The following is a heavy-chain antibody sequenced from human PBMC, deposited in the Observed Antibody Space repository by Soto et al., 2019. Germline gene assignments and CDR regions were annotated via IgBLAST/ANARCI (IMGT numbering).Heavy chain of an antibody. V-gene: IGHV4-39*01. D-gene: IGHD3-10*01. CDR1: GGSISSSSYY. CDR3: AGTCITMVRGSTHYGMDV. CDR2: IYYSGST. J-gene: IGHJ6*02. Sequence: SETLSLTCTVSGGSISSSSYYWGWIRQPPGKGLEWIGSIYYSGSTYYNPSLKSRVTISVDTSKNQFSLKLSSVTAADTAVYYCAGTCITMVRGSTHYGMDVWGQGTTVT.